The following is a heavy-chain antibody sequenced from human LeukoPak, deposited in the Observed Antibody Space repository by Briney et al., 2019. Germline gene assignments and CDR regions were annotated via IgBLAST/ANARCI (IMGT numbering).Heavy chain of an antibody. CDR2: IYYSGST. Sequence: SETLSLTCTVSGGSISSSSYYWSWIRQPPGNGLEWIGYIYYSGSTNYNPSLKSRVTISVDTSKNQFSLKLSSVTAADTAVYYCARHVVTTVTTHWYFDLWGRGTLVTVSS. J-gene: IGHJ2*01. V-gene: IGHV4-61*05. CDR1: GGSISSSSYY. CDR3: ARHVVTTVTTHWYFDL. D-gene: IGHD4-17*01.